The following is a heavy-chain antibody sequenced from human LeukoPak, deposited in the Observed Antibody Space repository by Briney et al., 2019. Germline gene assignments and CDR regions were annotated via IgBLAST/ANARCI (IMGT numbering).Heavy chain of an antibody. CDR3: TKEELGFFDY. Sequence: GGSLILSCAASGFTFGSYAMNWVRQAPGKGLEWVSTISGSGGRTYYADSVKGRFTISRDNSKNTLFLQMNSLRAEDTAVYYCTKEELGFFDYWGQGTVVTVSS. V-gene: IGHV3-23*01. CDR2: ISGSGGRT. CDR1: GFTFGSYA. D-gene: IGHD1-7*01. J-gene: IGHJ4*02.